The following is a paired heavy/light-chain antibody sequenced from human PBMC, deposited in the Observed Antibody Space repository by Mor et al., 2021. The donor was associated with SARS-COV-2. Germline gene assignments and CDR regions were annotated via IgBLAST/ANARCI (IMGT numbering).Heavy chain of an antibody. J-gene: IGHJ5*02. Sequence: EVQLVESGGGLVKPGGSLRLSCAASGFTFSHAWMNWVRQVPGKGLEWVGHIKSKMNGGTTQYAAPVRGRFSISRDDSRDTLFLQMNSLTTDDTAVYYCATEVIVVVAGVQVGRISWGQGTLVTVSS. CDR3: ATEVIVVVAGVQVGRIS. CDR2: IKSKMNGGTT. D-gene: IGHD2-15*01. V-gene: IGHV3-15*07. CDR1: GFTFSHAW.
Light chain of an antibody. J-gene: IGKJ1*01. CDR2: KAS. CDR3: QQYNVYPWT. V-gene: IGKV1-5*03. Sequence: DNQMTQSPSTVSASVGDRVTITCRASQSIVNWLAWYQHKLGKAPKLLIYKASSLENGVPSRFSGSGSGTEFTLTISSLHPDDSATYYCQQYNVYPWTFGQGTKVEIK. CDR1: QSIVNW.